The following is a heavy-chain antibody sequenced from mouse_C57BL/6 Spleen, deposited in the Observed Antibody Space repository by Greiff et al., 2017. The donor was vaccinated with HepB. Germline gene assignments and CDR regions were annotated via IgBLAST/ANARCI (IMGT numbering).Heavy chain of an antibody. CDR2: IYPGSGST. D-gene: IGHD1-1*01. CDR1: GYTFTSYW. CDR3: ARPLYYYGSSYGYFDV. Sequence: QVQLKQPGAELVKPGASVKMSCKASGYTFTSYWITWVKQRPGQGLEWIGDIYPGSGSTNYNDKFKSKATMTVDKSSSTAYMQLSSLTSEDSAVYYCARPLYYYGSSYGYFDVWGTGTTVTVSS. V-gene: IGHV1-55*01. J-gene: IGHJ1*03.